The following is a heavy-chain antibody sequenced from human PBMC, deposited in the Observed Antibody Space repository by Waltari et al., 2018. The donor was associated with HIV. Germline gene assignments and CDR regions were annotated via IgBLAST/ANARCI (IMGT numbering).Heavy chain of an antibody. D-gene: IGHD1-1*01. J-gene: IGHJ3*02. CDR3: AREWKCPDAFDI. V-gene: IGHV1-69*01. CDR1: GGTFSSYA. Sequence: QVQLVQSGAEVKKPGSSVKVSCKASGGTFSSYAISWVRQAPGQGLEWMGGIIPIFGKANDAQKFQGRVTITADESTSTAYMELSSLRSEDTAVYYCAREWKCPDAFDIWGQGTMVTVSS. CDR2: IIPIFGKA.